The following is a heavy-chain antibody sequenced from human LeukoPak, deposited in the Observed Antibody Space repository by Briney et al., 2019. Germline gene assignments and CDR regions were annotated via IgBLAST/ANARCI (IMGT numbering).Heavy chain of an antibody. D-gene: IGHD1-26*01. CDR3: ARGLNSGSYPAPFDY. J-gene: IGHJ4*02. V-gene: IGHV1-46*01. CDR2: INPSGGST. CDR1: GYTFTSYY. Sequence: ASVKVSCKASGYTFTSYYMHWVRQAPGQGLEWMGIINPSGGSTSYAQKFQGRVTMTRDTSTSTAYMELSSLRSEDTAVYYCARGLNSGSYPAPFDYWGQGTLVTVSS.